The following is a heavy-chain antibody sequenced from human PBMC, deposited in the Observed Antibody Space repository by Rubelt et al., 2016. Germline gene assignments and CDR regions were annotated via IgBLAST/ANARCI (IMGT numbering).Heavy chain of an antibody. CDR2: FDPEDGET. V-gene: IGHV1-24*01. Sequence: QAPGKGLEWMGGFDPEDGETIYAQKFQGRVTMTEDTSTDTAYMELSSLRSEDTAVYYCATTGRSLDWGQGTLVTVSS. D-gene: IGHD6-13*01. J-gene: IGHJ4*02. CDR3: ATTGRSLD.